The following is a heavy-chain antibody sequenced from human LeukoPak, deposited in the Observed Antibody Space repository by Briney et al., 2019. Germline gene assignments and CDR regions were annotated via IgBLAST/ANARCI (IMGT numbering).Heavy chain of an antibody. J-gene: IGHJ4*02. CDR3: ARGLAYYYASSAYFLDF. Sequence: GGSLRLSCAASGFTFSSYNMNWVRQAPGKGLEWVPSITSGSSYRFYADSVKGRFTISRDNAKNSLYLQMNSLRAEDTAVFYCARGLAYYYASSAYFLDFWGQGTLVTVSS. CDR2: ITSGSSYR. V-gene: IGHV3-21*01. CDR1: GFTFSSYN. D-gene: IGHD3-22*01.